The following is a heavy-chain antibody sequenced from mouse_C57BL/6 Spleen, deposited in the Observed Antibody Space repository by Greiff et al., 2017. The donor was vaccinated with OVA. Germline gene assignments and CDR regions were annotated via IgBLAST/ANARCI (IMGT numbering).Heavy chain of an antibody. D-gene: IGHD2-3*01. CDR1: GYTFTSYW. Sequence: VKLMESGAELVKPGASVKMSCKASGYTFTSYWITWVKQRPGQGLEWIGAIYPGSGSTNYNEKFKSKATLTVDTSSSTAYMQLSSLTSEDSAVYYCARARWSPYAMDYWGQGTSVTVSS. CDR3: ARARWSPYAMDY. J-gene: IGHJ4*01. CDR2: IYPGSGST. V-gene: IGHV1-55*01.